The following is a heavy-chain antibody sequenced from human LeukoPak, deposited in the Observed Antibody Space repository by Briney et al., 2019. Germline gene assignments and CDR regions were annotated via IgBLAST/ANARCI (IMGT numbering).Heavy chain of an antibody. CDR1: GFTFSFYA. V-gene: IGHV3-30*14. J-gene: IGHJ4*02. D-gene: IGHD6-19*01. CDR2: ISYDASNK. Sequence: PGRSVRLFCAASGFTFSFYAMQWVRQAPGRGLVGVVVISYDASNKYYADSVKGRFTISRDASKNTLFLEMNSLRAEDTAVYYCARARIRLGGWYAFDYWGQGTLVAVSS. CDR3: ARARIRLGGWYAFDY.